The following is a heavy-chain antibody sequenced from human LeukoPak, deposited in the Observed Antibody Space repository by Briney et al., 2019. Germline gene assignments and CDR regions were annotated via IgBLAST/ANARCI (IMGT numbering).Heavy chain of an antibody. V-gene: IGHV3-21*01. CDR2: IRSSSSYI. CDR1: GFTFSSYS. Sequence: GGSLRLSCAASGFTFSSYSMNWVRQAPGKGLEWVSSIRSSSSYIYYADAVKGRFTVSRDHAKNSLYLQMNSLRAEDTAVYYCARGRGSFLAYPDDAFDIWGQGTVVIVSS. D-gene: IGHD3-3*01. CDR3: ARGRGSFLAYPDDAFDI. J-gene: IGHJ3*02.